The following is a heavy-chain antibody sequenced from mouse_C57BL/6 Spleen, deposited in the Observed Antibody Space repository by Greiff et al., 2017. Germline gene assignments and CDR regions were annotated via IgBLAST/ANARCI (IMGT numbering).Heavy chain of an antibody. CDR3: ARGENSNYGFAY. V-gene: IGHV1-69*01. CDR2: IDPSDSYT. D-gene: IGHD2-5*01. J-gene: IGHJ3*01. Sequence: QVQLQQPGAELVMPGASVKLYCKASGYTFTSYWMHWVKQRPGQGLEWIGEIDPSDSYTNYNQKFKGKSTLTVDKSSSTAYMQLSSLTSEDSAVYYCARGENSNYGFAYWGQGTLVTVSA. CDR1: GYTFTSYW.